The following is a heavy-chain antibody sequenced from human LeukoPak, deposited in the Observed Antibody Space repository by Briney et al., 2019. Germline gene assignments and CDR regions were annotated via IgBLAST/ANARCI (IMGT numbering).Heavy chain of an antibody. D-gene: IGHD5-24*01. CDR2: ISAYNGNT. V-gene: IGHV1-18*04. Sequence: GASVKVSCKASGYTFTGYYMHWVRQAPGQGLEWMGWISAYNGNTNYAQKLQGRVTMTTDTSTSTAYMELRSLRSDDTAVYYCARGYNSPGDFDYWGQGTLVTVSS. CDR1: GYTFTGYY. J-gene: IGHJ4*02. CDR3: ARGYNSPGDFDY.